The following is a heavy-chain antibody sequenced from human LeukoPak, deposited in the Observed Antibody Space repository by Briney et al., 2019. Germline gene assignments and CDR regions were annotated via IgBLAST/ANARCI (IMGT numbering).Heavy chain of an antibody. Sequence: ASVKVSCKASGYTFTSYDINWVRQATGQGLEWMGWMNPNSGNTGYAQKFQGRVTMTRNTSISTAYMELSSLRPEDTAVYYCARIRPAAMDAFDYWGQGTLVTVSS. CDR2: MNPNSGNT. CDR3: ARIRPAAMDAFDY. J-gene: IGHJ4*02. V-gene: IGHV1-8*01. D-gene: IGHD2-2*01. CDR1: GYTFTSYD.